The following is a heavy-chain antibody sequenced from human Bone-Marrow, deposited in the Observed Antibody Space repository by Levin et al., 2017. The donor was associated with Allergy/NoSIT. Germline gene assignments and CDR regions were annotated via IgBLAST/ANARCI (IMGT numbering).Heavy chain of an antibody. CDR2: ISYRGTT. CDR1: GGSISSAGYY. CDR3: ARLDGYYFDY. D-gene: IGHD3-9*01. Sequence: SQTLSLTCTVSGGSISSAGYYWTWIRQSPGKGLEWIGYISYRGTTYYNPSLKSRLTMSLDTSEQRFSLNLNSVTAADTAIYYCARLDGYYFDYWCQGTLVTVSS. V-gene: IGHV4-31*03. J-gene: IGHJ4*02.